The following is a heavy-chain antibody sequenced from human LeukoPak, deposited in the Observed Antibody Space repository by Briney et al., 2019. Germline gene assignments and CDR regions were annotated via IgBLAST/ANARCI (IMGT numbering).Heavy chain of an antibody. CDR1: GFTFSSYA. J-gene: IGHJ3*02. CDR3: AKDYADSSGWYRAFDI. V-gene: IGHV3-23*01. CDR2: ISGSGGST. D-gene: IGHD6-19*01. Sequence: GGSLRPSCAASGFTFSSYAMSWVRQAPGKGLEWVSAISGSGGSTYYADSAKGRFTISRDNSKNTLYLQMNSLRAEDTAVYYCAKDYADSSGWYRAFDIWGQGTMVTVSS.